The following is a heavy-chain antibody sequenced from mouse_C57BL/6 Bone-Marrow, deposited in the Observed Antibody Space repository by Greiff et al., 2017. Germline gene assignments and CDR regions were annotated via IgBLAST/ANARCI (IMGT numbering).Heavy chain of an antibody. J-gene: IGHJ1*03. D-gene: IGHD1-1*01. Sequence: EVKVEESGGGLVQPGGSMKLSCVASGFTFSNYWMNWVRQSPEKGLEWVAQIRLKSDNYATHYAESVKGRFTISRDDSKSSVYLQMNNLRAEDTVIYYCTDHYYFWYFDVWGTGTTVTVSS. CDR2: IRLKSDNYAT. CDR1: GFTFSNYW. CDR3: TDHYYFWYFDV. V-gene: IGHV6-3*01.